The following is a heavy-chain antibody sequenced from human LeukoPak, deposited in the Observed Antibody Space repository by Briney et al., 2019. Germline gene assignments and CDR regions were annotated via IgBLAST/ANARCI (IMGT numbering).Heavy chain of an antibody. Sequence: GGSLRLSCAASGFTFSSYAMSWVRQAPGKGLEWVSAISGSGGSTYYADSVKGRFTISRDNSKNTLYLQMNSLRAEDTAVYYCAKGRVPPPNYDFWSGYAPYYYYYMDVWGKGTTVTVSS. CDR1: GFTFSSYA. CDR2: ISGSGGST. V-gene: IGHV3-23*01. D-gene: IGHD3-3*01. CDR3: AKGRVPPPNYDFWSGYAPYYYYYMDV. J-gene: IGHJ6*03.